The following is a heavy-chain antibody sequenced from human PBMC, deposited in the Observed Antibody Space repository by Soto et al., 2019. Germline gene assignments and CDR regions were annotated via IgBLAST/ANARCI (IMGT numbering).Heavy chain of an antibody. CDR2: IYWNGVE. CDR1: GFSFGDIGEG. CDR3: AHERGRCGSRGS. Sequence: QITLKESGPTLVKPTQTLTLTCSFSGFSFGDIGEGVSWVRQPPGEALEWLALIYWNGVERYNPSLESRLTITRDSSRNQVVLTMTNVDPLDSATYHCAHERGRCGSRGSWGQGTLLTVSS. J-gene: IGHJ5*02. D-gene: IGHD2-21*01. V-gene: IGHV2-5*01.